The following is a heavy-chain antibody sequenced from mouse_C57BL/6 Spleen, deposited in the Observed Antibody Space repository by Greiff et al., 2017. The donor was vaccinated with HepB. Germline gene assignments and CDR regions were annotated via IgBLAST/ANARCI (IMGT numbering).Heavy chain of an antibody. CDR1: GYTFTSYW. V-gene: IGHV1-55*01. CDR2: IYPGSGST. CDR3: ARSAAGQDYFDY. J-gene: IGHJ2*01. Sequence: QVQLQQPGAELVKPGASVKMSCKASGYTFTSYWITWVKQRPGQGLEWIGDIYPGSGSTNYNEKFKSKATLTVDTSSSTAYMQLSSLTSEDSAVYYCARSAAGQDYFDYWGQGTTLTVSS. D-gene: IGHD1-2*01.